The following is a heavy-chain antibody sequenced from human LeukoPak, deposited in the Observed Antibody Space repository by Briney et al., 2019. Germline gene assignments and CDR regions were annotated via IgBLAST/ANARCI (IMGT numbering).Heavy chain of an antibody. Sequence: GGSLRLSCTASGFTFAHFAMHWVRQAPGKGLEWVSRINWNSGSIHYADSVRGRFTISRDNGKNSLYLEMSSLRPEDTALYFCTKEFRTDYDILTGTYNYYYMDVWGRGTAVTVSS. V-gene: IGHV3-9*01. CDR3: TKEFRTDYDILTGTYNYYYMDV. J-gene: IGHJ6*03. D-gene: IGHD3-9*01. CDR1: GFTFAHFA. CDR2: INWNSGSI.